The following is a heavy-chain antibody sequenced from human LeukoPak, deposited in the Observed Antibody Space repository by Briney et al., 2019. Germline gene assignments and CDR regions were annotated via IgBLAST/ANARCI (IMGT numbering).Heavy chain of an antibody. V-gene: IGHV1-24*01. Sequence: ASVKVSCKVSGYTLTELSMHWVRQAPGKGLEWMGGFDPEDGETIYAQKFQGRVTMTEDTSTDTAYMELSSLRSEDTAVYYCATAGLTTVTTGFDYWGQGTPVTVSS. D-gene: IGHD4-17*01. CDR1: GYTLTELS. J-gene: IGHJ4*02. CDR2: FDPEDGET. CDR3: ATAGLTTVTTGFDY.